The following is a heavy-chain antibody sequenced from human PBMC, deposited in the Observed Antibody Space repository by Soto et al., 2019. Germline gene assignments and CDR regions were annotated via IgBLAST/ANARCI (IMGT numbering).Heavy chain of an antibody. D-gene: IGHD3-22*01. CDR1: GYTFTSYG. Sequence: GASVKVSCKASGYTFTSYGIRWVRQAPGQRLEWMGWINAYNGNTNYAQKLQGRVTITTDTSTSTAYMELRSLRSDDTAVYYCARGPQYYYDSSGYYFGESLNWFDPWGQGTLVTVSS. V-gene: IGHV1-18*01. J-gene: IGHJ5*02. CDR3: ARGPQYYYDSSGYYFGESLNWFDP. CDR2: INAYNGNT.